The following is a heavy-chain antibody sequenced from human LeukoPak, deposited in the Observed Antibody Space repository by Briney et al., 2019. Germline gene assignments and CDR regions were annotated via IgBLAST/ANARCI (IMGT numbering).Heavy chain of an antibody. V-gene: IGHV3-30*02. CDR2: IRCDGSNK. CDR3: AKDIVRPVPSSLSSGYAGGLDY. J-gene: IGHJ4*02. D-gene: IGHD5-12*01. Sequence: PGGSLRLSCAASGFTFSSYGMHWVRRAPGKGLEWVAFIRCDGSNKYYADSVKGRFTISRDNSKNTLYLQMNSLRAEDTAVYYCAKDIVRPVPSSLSSGYAGGLDYWGQGTLVTVSS. CDR1: GFTFSSYG.